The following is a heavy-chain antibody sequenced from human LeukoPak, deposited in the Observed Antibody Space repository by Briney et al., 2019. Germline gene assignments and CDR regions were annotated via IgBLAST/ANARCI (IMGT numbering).Heavy chain of an antibody. CDR3: ARDCSSSSGP. V-gene: IGHV4-59*01. CDR2: IYYSGST. Sequence: PSETLSLTCTVSGGSISSYYWSWIRQPPGKGLEWIGYIYYSGSTNYNPSLKSRVTISVDTSKNQFSLKLSSVTAADTAVYYCARDCSSSSGPWGQGTLVTVSS. CDR1: GGSISSYY. D-gene: IGHD6-6*01. J-gene: IGHJ5*02.